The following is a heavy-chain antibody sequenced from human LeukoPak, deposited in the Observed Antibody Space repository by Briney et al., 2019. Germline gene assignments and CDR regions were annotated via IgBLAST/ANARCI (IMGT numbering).Heavy chain of an antibody. Sequence: SETLSLTCAVYGGSFSGYYWSWIRQPPGKGLESIGEINHSGSTNYNPSLKSRVTISVDTSKNQFSLKLSSVTAADTAVYYCAHIAARPGKDDYWGQGTLVTVSS. CDR1: GGSFSGYY. D-gene: IGHD6-6*01. CDR2: INHSGST. J-gene: IGHJ4*02. V-gene: IGHV4-34*01. CDR3: AHIAARPGKDDY.